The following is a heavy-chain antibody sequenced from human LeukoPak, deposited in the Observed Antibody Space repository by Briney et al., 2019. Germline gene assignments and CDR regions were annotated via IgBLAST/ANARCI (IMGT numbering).Heavy chain of an antibody. CDR2: ISGSGGST. V-gene: IGHV3-23*01. CDR3: AKGLGYCSGGSCYVSFDY. Sequence: GGSLRLSCAASGFTFSSYAMSWVCQAPGKGLEWVSAISGSGGSTYYADSVKGRFTISRDNSKNTLYLQMNSLRAEDTAVYYCAKGLGYCSGGSCYVSFDYWGQGTLVTVSS. D-gene: IGHD2-15*01. CDR1: GFTFSSYA. J-gene: IGHJ4*02.